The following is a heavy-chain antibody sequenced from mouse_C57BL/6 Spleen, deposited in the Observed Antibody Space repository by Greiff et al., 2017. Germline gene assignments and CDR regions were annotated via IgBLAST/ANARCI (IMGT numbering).Heavy chain of an antibody. CDR2: ISSGGDYI. Sequence: VQLKESGEGLVKPGGSLKLSCAASGFTFSSYAMSWVRQTPEKRLEWVAYISSGGDYIYYADTVKGRFTISRDNARNTLYLQMSSLKSEDTAMYYCTREDITTVFDYWGQGTTLTVSS. V-gene: IGHV5-9-1*02. CDR1: GFTFSSYA. CDR3: TREDITTVFDY. J-gene: IGHJ2*01. D-gene: IGHD1-1*01.